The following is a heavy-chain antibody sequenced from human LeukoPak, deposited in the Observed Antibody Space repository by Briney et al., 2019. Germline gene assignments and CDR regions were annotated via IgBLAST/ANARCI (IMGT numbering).Heavy chain of an antibody. V-gene: IGHV1-2*02. CDR3: ARDLYYYDSSGYCDY. CDR1: GYTFTSYY. Sequence: ASVKVSCKASGYTFTSYYMHWVRQAPGQGLEWMGWINPNSGGTNYAQKFQGRVTMTRDTSISTAYMELSRLRSDDTAVYYCARDLYYYDSSGYCDYWGQGTLVTVSS. J-gene: IGHJ4*02. CDR2: INPNSGGT. D-gene: IGHD3-22*01.